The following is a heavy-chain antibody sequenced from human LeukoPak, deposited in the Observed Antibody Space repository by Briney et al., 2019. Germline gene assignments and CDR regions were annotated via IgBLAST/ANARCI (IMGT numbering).Heavy chain of an antibody. CDR3: ARLGGHYYYYYMDV. D-gene: IGHD3-16*01. CDR2: INHSGST. Sequence: PSETLSLTCAVYGGSFSGYYWSWIRQPPGKGLEWIGEINHSGSTNYNPSLESRVTISLDTSKNQFSLKLTSVTAADTAVYYCARLGGHYYYYYMDVWGKGTTVTVSS. J-gene: IGHJ6*03. V-gene: IGHV4-34*01. CDR1: GGSFSGYY.